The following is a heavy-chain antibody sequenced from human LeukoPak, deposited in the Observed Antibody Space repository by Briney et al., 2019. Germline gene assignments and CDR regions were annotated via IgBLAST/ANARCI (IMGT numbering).Heavy chain of an antibody. D-gene: IGHD1-26*01. CDR1: GYTFAGHY. CDR3: ARGGIVGASDY. CDR2: ISAYNGNT. J-gene: IGHJ4*02. Sequence: VASVKVSCKASGYTFAGHYIHWVRQAPGQGLEWMGWISAYNGNTNYAQKLQGRVTMTTDTSTSTAYMELRSLRSDDTAVYYCARGGIVGASDYWGQGTLVTVSS. V-gene: IGHV1-18*04.